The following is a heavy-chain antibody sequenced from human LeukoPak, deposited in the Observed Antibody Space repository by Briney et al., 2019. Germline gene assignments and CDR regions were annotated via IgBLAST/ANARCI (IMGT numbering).Heavy chain of an antibody. Sequence: SETLSLTCTVSGGSISNYYWSWIRPPAGKGLEWIGRTHTSGSTNYNPSLKSRLTMSVDTSKNQFSLKLSSVTAADTAVYYCARGRWNTGMVSPYYFDYWGQGTLVTVSS. CDR2: THTSGST. V-gene: IGHV4-4*07. CDR1: GGSISNYY. D-gene: IGHD5-18*01. J-gene: IGHJ4*02. CDR3: ARGRWNTGMVSPYYFDY.